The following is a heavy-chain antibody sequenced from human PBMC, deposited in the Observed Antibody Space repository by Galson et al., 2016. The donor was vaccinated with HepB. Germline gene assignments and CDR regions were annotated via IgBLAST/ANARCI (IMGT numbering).Heavy chain of an antibody. J-gene: IGHJ4*02. CDR1: GFSFSISG. V-gene: IGHV3-23*01. CDR3: GKNGGFDY. Sequence: SLRLSCAASGFSFSISGMSWVRQTPGRGLEWVSGITGSGATTHYAESVKGRFTISRDNSKNTLYLDMNSLRAGDTAVYYCGKNGGFDYWGQGALVTVSS. D-gene: IGHD3-16*01. CDR2: ITGSGATT.